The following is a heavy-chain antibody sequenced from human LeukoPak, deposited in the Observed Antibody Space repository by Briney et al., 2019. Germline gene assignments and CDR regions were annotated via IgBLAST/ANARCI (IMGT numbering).Heavy chain of an antibody. CDR1: GGTFSSYA. V-gene: IGHV1-46*01. CDR3: AREEGASGYTPVEEYYYYMDV. CDR2: INPSGGST. J-gene: IGHJ6*03. Sequence: ASVKVSCKASGGTFSSYAISWVRQAPGQGLEWMGIINPSGGSTSYAQKFQGRVTMTRDMSTSTVYMALSSLRSEDTAVYYCAREEGASGYTPVEEYYYYMDVWGKGTTVTVSS. D-gene: IGHD5-18*01.